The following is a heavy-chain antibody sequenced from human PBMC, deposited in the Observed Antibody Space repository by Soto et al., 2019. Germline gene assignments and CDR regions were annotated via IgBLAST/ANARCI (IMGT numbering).Heavy chain of an antibody. V-gene: IGHV3-74*01. Sequence: GGSLRLSCTASGFNFISYWMYWVRQPPGKGLVWVSRTNSDGSDTSYADPVQGRFTISRDNAKNSLYLQMNSLRAEDTAVYYCARELDGIDVWGQGTTVTVSS. J-gene: IGHJ6*02. CDR3: ARELDGIDV. CDR1: GFNFISYW. CDR2: TNSDGSDT.